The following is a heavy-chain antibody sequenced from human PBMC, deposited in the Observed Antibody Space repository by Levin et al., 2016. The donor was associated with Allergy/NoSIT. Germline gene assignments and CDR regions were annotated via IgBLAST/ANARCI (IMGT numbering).Heavy chain of an antibody. D-gene: IGHD2-15*01. Sequence: WIRQPPGKGLEWVSAISGSGGSTYYADSVKGRFTISRDNSKNTLYLQMNSLRAEDTAVYYCAKDSPAPVVSWGQGTLVTVSS. J-gene: IGHJ5*02. CDR2: ISGSGGST. CDR3: AKDSPAPVVS. V-gene: IGHV3-23*01.